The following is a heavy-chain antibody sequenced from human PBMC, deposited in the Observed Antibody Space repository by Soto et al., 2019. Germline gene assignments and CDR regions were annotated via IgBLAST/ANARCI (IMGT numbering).Heavy chain of an antibody. Sequence: QVQLQESGPGLVKPSQTLSLTCTVSGGSISSGGYYWSWIRQHPGKGLEWIGYIYYSGSTYYNPSLKRRVTISGDPSKNHVSLKLSSVTAADTAVYYCARGLGSGSWTVNWFDPWGQGTLVTVSS. CDR1: GGSISSGGYY. D-gene: IGHD3-10*01. CDR2: IYYSGST. J-gene: IGHJ5*02. V-gene: IGHV4-31*03. CDR3: ARGLGSGSWTVNWFDP.